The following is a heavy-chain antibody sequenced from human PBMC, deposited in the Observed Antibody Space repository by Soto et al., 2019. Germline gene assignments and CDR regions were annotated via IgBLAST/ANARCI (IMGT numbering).Heavy chain of an antibody. Sequence: GGSLRLSCAASGFTFSSYAMSWVRQAPGKGLEWVSALSGSGERTDYADSVKGRFTISRDKSKNTLYLQMNSLRAEDTAVYYCAKWGASTVLRYFDWSTGNWSFDVWGRGTPVTVSS. J-gene: IGHJ2*01. CDR2: LSGSGERT. V-gene: IGHV3-23*01. CDR3: AKWGASTVLRYFDWSTGNWSFDV. CDR1: GFTFSSYA. D-gene: IGHD3-9*01.